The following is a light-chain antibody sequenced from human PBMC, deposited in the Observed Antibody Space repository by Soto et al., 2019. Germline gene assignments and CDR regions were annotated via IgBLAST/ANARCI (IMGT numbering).Light chain of an antibody. V-gene: IGKV1-39*01. Sequence: DIQMTQSPSSLSASVGDRVTISCRASQSINNNLNWYQQKPGKAPKLLICAASSLQSGVPSRFGGSGSGTDFTLTISSLQPEDFATYSCQQSYSTPYTFGQGTKLEIK. J-gene: IGKJ2*01. CDR2: AAS. CDR3: QQSYSTPYT. CDR1: QSINNN.